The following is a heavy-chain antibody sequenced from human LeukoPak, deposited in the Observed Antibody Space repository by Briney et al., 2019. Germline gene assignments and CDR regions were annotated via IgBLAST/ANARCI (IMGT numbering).Heavy chain of an antibody. CDR3: ARTTEAHSWQTRYYSYYMDV. J-gene: IGHJ6*03. CDR1: GGSFSDYY. D-gene: IGHD6-13*01. V-gene: IGHV4-34*01. Sequence: SETLSLTCTVYGGSFSDYYWSWIRQPPGKGLEWIGEINHSGSTNYNPSLKSRVTISGDTSKNQFSLKLRSVTAADTAVYYCARTTEAHSWQTRYYSYYMDVWGKGTTVTVSS. CDR2: INHSGST.